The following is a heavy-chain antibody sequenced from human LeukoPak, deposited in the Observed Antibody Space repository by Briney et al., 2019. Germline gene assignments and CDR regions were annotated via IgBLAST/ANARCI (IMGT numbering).Heavy chain of an antibody. D-gene: IGHD4-17*01. CDR1: GGSMINSHY. CDR2: IYYSGST. Sequence: SETLSLTCTVSGGSMINSHYWDWIRQSPGKGLEWIGNIYYSGSTYYNPSLKSRVTISVDTSKSQFSLELRSMTAADTAIYYCARNMTAVSRLDVFDIWGPGTMVTVSS. J-gene: IGHJ3*02. CDR3: ARNMTAVSRLDVFDI. V-gene: IGHV4-39*01.